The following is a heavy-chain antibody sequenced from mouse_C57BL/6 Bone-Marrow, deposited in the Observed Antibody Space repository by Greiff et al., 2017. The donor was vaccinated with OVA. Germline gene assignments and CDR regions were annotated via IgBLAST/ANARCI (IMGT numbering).Heavy chain of an antibody. CDR3: ARYPTNSNYENWYFDV. Sequence: EVQLVESGGGLVQPGGSLSLSCAASGFTFTDSYMRWVRQPPGKALEWLGFIRNKANGYTTESSASVKGRFSISRDNSQSILYLQMNALRAEDSATYYCARYPTNSNYENWYFDVWGTGTTVTVSS. D-gene: IGHD2-5*01. J-gene: IGHJ1*03. CDR1: GFTFTDSY. V-gene: IGHV7-3*01. CDR2: IRNKANGYTT.